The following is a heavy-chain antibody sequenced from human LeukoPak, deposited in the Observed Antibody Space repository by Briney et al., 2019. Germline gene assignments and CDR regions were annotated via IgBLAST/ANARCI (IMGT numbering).Heavy chain of an antibody. V-gene: IGHV3-48*03. J-gene: IGHJ4*02. CDR2: ISSSGRAI. CDR3: ARADY. Sequence: PGGSLRLSCAASGFPFSSFDMNWVRQAPGKGLEWVSYISSSGRAIYYADSVEGRFTISRDNAKSSLYLQMNSLRAEDTAVYFCARADYWGQGTLVTVSS. CDR1: GFPFSSFD.